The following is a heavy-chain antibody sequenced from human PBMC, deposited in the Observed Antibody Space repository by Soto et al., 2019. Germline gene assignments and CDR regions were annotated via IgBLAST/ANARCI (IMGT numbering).Heavy chain of an antibody. CDR3: ARDDPVTGTDYYYGMDV. Sequence: QVQLVQSGAEVKKPGASVKVSCKASGYTFSNYGISWVRQAPGEGLEWMGWISAYNGDTNYAQNLQGRVTMTTDTSTNTAYMELRSLTSDDTAVYYSARDDPVTGTDYYYGMDVWGQGTTVTVS. V-gene: IGHV1-18*01. D-gene: IGHD1-7*01. J-gene: IGHJ6*02. CDR2: ISAYNGDT. CDR1: GYTFSNYG.